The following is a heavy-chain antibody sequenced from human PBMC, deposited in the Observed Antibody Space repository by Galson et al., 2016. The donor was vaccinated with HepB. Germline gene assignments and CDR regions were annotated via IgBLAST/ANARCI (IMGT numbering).Heavy chain of an antibody. D-gene: IGHD3-10*01. CDR3: ARDRRHYYAFFDS. Sequence: SLRLSCAASGFSFSSYNMDWVRRAPGKGLEWVSYISRTGETFYYADSVKGRFTISRDNAKNLLYLQMNSLRDEDTAVYYCARDRRHYYAFFDSWGQGTPITVSS. J-gene: IGHJ4*02. CDR2: ISRTGETF. V-gene: IGHV3-48*02. CDR1: GFSFSSYN.